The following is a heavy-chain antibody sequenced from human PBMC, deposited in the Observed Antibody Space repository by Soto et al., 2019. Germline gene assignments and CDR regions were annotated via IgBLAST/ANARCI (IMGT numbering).Heavy chain of an antibody. J-gene: IGHJ6*02. CDR1: GFTFNSYA. CDR3: ARDQMGYCTNGVCYTRYSYYYGMDV. Sequence: GGSLRLSCAASGFTFNSYAMTWVRQAPGKGLEWVSTISGSDENTYYADSVKGRFTISRDNSKNTLYLQMNSLRAEDTAVYYCARDQMGYCTNGVCYTRYSYYYGMDVWGQGTTVTVSS. CDR2: ISGSDENT. D-gene: IGHD2-8*01. V-gene: IGHV3-23*01.